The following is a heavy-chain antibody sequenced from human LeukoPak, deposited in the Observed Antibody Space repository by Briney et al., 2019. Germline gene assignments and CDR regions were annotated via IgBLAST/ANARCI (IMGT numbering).Heavy chain of an antibody. CDR1: GGSISSGGYY. CDR2: IYYSGST. J-gene: IGHJ4*02. V-gene: IGHV4-31*03. D-gene: IGHD2-8*01. Sequence: SQTLSLTCTVSGGSISSGGYYWSWIRQHPGKGLEWIGYIYYSGSTYYNPSLQSRVTISVDTSKNQFSLKLSSVTAADTAVYYCSRENGAFSPFGYWGQGTLVTVSS. CDR3: SRENGAFSPFGY.